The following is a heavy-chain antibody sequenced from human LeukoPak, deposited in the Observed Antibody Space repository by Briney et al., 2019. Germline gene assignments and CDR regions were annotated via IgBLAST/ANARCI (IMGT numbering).Heavy chain of an antibody. CDR1: SGSITSSSYL. CDR2: IYSNGHT. V-gene: IGHV4-39*01. Sequence: SETLSLTCSVSSGSITSSSYLWVWVRQPPRKGLEWIGDIYSNGHTSYNPSLKSRAAISVDTSKNQFSLNLSSVTAADTAVYYCARRHYGSGNIDSWGQGTLVTVSS. J-gene: IGHJ4*02. D-gene: IGHD3-10*01. CDR3: ARRHYGSGNIDS.